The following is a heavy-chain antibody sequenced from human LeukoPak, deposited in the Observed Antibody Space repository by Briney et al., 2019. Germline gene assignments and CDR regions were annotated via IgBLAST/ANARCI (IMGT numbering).Heavy chain of an antibody. D-gene: IGHD6-19*01. V-gene: IGHV3-48*03. J-gene: IGHJ4*02. CDR2: ISSGGRIK. CDR1: GFTFSSYE. Sequence: GGSLRLSCAASGFTFSSYEMNWVRQAPGKGLEWVSYISSGGRIKYYADSVKGRFTISRDNAKNSLYLQMNSLRAEDTAVYYCARDEPGIAVDVGVYWGQGILVTVSS. CDR3: ARDEPGIAVDVGVY.